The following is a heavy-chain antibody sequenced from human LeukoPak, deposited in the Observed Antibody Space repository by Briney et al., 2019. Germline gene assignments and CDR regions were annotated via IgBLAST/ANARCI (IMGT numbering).Heavy chain of an antibody. CDR2: IYYSGST. Sequence: SETLSLTCTVSGGSISSSSYYWGWIRQPPGKGLEWIGSIYYSGSTYYNPSLKSRVTISVDTSKNQFSLKLSSVTAADTAVYYCARSQNYYGSGDYWSQGTLVTVSS. J-gene: IGHJ4*02. V-gene: IGHV4-39*01. CDR3: ARSQNYYGSGDY. D-gene: IGHD3-10*01. CDR1: GGSISSSSYY.